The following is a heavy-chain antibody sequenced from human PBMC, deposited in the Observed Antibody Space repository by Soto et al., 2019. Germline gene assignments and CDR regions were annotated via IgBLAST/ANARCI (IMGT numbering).Heavy chain of an antibody. CDR2: ICHSWST. CDR3: AARHLWRGRWTDTGLDY. CDR1: SDSTDISHW. Sequence: PETLSPTCAVSSDSTDISHWGNWSRQPPGKGLEWSGQICHSWSTNYRPSLTSRVNKSDDKSTKHFSLKLTTVTGADTAVYYRAARHLWRGRWTDTGLDYWGQGALVPVSS. J-gene: IGHJ4*02. D-gene: IGHD3-3*02. V-gene: IGHV4-4*03.